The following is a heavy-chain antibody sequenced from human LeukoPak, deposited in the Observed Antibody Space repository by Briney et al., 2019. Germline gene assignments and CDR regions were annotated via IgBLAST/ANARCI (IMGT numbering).Heavy chain of an antibody. Sequence: KPSETLSLTCTVSGGPISTYSWNWLRQPPGKGLEWIGYIYYSGSTMYNPSLESRVTISVDTSKSQFSLKLSSVTVADTAVYYCARRVRTAAGIDPDNWFDPWGQGILVTVSS. D-gene: IGHD6-13*01. J-gene: IGHJ5*02. V-gene: IGHV4-59*12. CDR2: IYYSGST. CDR3: ARRVRTAAGIDPDNWFDP. CDR1: GGPISTYS.